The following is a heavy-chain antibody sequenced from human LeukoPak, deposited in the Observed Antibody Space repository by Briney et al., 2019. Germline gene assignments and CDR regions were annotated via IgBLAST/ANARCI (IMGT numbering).Heavy chain of an antibody. CDR1: GGPISNSDYY. J-gene: IGHJ4*02. D-gene: IGHD6-6*01. CDR2: INYRGST. CDR3: ARHDAGIAARPFDN. V-gene: IGHV4-39*01. Sequence: PSETLSLTCTVSGGPISNSDYYWDWIRQPPGKGLEWIGSINYRGSTYYNPSLESRVTISVDTSKNQFSLTMSSVTAADTAVYYCARHDAGIAARPFDNWGQGTLVTVSS.